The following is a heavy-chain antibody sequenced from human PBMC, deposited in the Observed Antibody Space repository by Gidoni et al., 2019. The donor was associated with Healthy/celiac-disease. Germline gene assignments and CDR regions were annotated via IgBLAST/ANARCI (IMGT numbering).Heavy chain of an antibody. D-gene: IGHD3-10*01. V-gene: IGHV4-34*01. CDR2: INHSGST. J-gene: IGHJ3*02. CDR1: GGSLSGYY. CDR3: ASLTMVRGDAFDI. Sequence: QVQLQQWGAGLLKPSETLSLTCAVYGGSLSGYYWSWIRQPPGKGLEWIGEINHSGSTNYNPSLKSRVTISVDTSKNQFSLKLSSVTAADTAVYYCASLTMVRGDAFDIWGQGTMVTVSS.